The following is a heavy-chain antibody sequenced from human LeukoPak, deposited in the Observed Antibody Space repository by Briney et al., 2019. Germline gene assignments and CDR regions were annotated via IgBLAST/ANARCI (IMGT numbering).Heavy chain of an antibody. CDR3: ARDLSRSRIKNSFDY. CDR1: GDSVSSNNVA. V-gene: IGHV6-1*01. J-gene: IGHJ4*02. D-gene: IGHD1-26*01. CDR2: TYFRSMWYN. Sequence: SQTLSLTCAISGDSVSSNNVAWNWIRRSPSRGLEWLGRTYFRSMWYNDYAISVKGRITINPDTSKDQFSLQLNSVTPEDTAVYYCARDLSRSRIKNSFDYWGQGTLVTVSS.